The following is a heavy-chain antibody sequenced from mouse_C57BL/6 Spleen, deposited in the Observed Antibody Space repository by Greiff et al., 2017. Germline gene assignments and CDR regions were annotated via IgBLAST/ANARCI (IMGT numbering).Heavy chain of an antibody. CDR3: ARKDGNYFDY. V-gene: IGHV1-69*01. J-gene: IGHJ2*01. CDR2: IDPSDSYT. CDR1: GYTFTSYW. Sequence: VQLQQPGAELVMPGASVKLSCKASGYTFTSYWMHWVKQRPGQGLVWIGEIDPSDSYTNYNQKFKGKSTLTVDKSSSTAYMQLSSLTSEDSAVYYCARKDGNYFDYWGQGTTLTVSS.